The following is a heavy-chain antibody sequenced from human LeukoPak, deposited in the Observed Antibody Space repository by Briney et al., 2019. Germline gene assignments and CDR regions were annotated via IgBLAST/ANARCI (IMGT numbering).Heavy chain of an antibody. Sequence: PGGSLRLSCAASGFIFSSYSMNWVRQAPGKGLEWVSSISSSSSYIYYADSVKGRFTISRDNAKNSLYLQMNSLRAEDTAVYYCARERGRGYSYGYSSFDYWGQGTLVTVSS. CDR2: ISSSSSYI. J-gene: IGHJ4*02. CDR1: GFIFSSYS. D-gene: IGHD5-18*01. CDR3: ARERGRGYSYGYSSFDY. V-gene: IGHV3-21*01.